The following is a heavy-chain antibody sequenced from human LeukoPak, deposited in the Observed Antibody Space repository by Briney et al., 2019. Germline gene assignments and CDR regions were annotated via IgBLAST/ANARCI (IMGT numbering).Heavy chain of an antibody. Sequence: PSETLSLTCTVSGGSISSYYWSWIRQPPGKGLEWIGYIYYSGSTNYNPSLKSRVTISVDTSKNQFSLKLSSVTAADTAVYYCARALPADIVVVPAAIWFDPWGQGTLVTVSS. J-gene: IGHJ5*02. CDR3: ARALPADIVVVPAAIWFDP. V-gene: IGHV4-59*01. CDR1: GGSISSYY. D-gene: IGHD2-2*01. CDR2: IYYSGST.